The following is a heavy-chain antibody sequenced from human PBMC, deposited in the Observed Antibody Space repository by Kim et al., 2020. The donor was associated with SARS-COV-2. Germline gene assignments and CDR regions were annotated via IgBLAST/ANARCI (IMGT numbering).Heavy chain of an antibody. J-gene: IGHJ2*01. D-gene: IGHD3-10*01. Sequence: PSLKSRVTISVDTSKNQFSLKLSSVTAADTAVYYCARGVRGAKGYWYFDLWGRGTLVTVSS. CDR3: ARGVRGAKGYWYFDL. V-gene: IGHV4-34*01.